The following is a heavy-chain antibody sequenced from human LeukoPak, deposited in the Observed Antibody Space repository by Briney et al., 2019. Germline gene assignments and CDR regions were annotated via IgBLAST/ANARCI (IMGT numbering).Heavy chain of an antibody. Sequence: ASVKVSCKASGYTFTGYYMHWVRQAPGQGLEWMGWINPNSGGTNYAQKFQGRVTMTRDTSISTAYMELSRLRSDDTAVYYCARDLGAGRITIFGVVIEGVFDYWGQGTLVTVSS. D-gene: IGHD3-3*01. V-gene: IGHV1-2*02. CDR1: GYTFTGYY. CDR3: ARDLGAGRITIFGVVIEGVFDY. J-gene: IGHJ4*02. CDR2: INPNSGGT.